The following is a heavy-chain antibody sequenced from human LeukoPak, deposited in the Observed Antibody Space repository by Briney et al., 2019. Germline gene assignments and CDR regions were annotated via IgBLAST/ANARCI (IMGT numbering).Heavy chain of an antibody. D-gene: IGHD6-13*01. V-gene: IGHV4-59*01. J-gene: IGHJ2*01. CDR3: ARSAGIAAAGGWYFDL. CDR1: GGSISSYY. CDR2: IYYSGST. Sequence: PSETLSLTCTVSGGSISSYYWSWIRQPPGKGLEWIGYIYYSGSTNYNPSLKSRVTISVDTSKNQFSLKLSSVTAADTAVYYCARSAGIAAAGGWYFDLRGRGTLVTVSS.